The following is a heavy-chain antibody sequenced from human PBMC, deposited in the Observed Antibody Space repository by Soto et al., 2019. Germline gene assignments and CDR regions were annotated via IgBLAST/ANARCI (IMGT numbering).Heavy chain of an antibody. V-gene: IGHV2-5*02. CDR1: GFSLSTSGVG. Sequence: QITLKESGPTLVKPTQTLTLTCTFSGFSLSTSGVGVGWIRQPPGKALEWLALIYWDDDKRYSPSLKSRLTIPKDTTKNQLVLTMPNLDPVDTATYYCAHRPSYCSGGSGYSGFDYWGQGTLVTVSS. CDR3: AHRPSYCSGGSGYSGFDY. J-gene: IGHJ4*02. D-gene: IGHD2-15*01. CDR2: IYWDDDK.